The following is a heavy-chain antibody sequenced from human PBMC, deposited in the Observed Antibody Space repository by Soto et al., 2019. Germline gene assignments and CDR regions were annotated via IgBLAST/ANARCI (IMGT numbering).Heavy chain of an antibody. V-gene: IGHV4-39*01. J-gene: IGHJ4*02. CDR3: ARQSAKGDCFDY. D-gene: IGHD6-25*01. CDR2: IYYSGST. CDR1: GDSISNSREF. Sequence: PSETLSLTCAVSGDSISNSREFWGWIRQSPGKGLEWIASIYYSGSTYYNPSLKSRVTIAVDTSRNQFSLKLSAVTAADTAMYYCARQSAKGDCFDYWGQGTLVTVSS.